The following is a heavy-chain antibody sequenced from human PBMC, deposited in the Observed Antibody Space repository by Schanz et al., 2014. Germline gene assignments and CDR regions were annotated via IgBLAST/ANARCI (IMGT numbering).Heavy chain of an antibody. V-gene: IGHV1-8*01. Sequence: QVHLVQSGAEVKKPGASVKVSCKASGYNITSNDVTWVRQATGQGLEWMGWMNPNSGNTGYAQKFQGRVTMTRNTSISTAYMELSSLRSEDTAVCYCARLGTGMAVAGSVIDSYYYYMDVWGEGTTVTVSS. CDR3: ARLGTGMAVAGSVIDSYYYYMDV. CDR1: GYNITSND. D-gene: IGHD6-19*01. CDR2: MNPNSGNT. J-gene: IGHJ6*03.